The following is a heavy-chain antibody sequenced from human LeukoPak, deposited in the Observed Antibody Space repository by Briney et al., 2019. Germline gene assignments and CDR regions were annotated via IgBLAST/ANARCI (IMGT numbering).Heavy chain of an antibody. Sequence: PSETLSLTCTVSGGSISSSSYYWGWIRQPPGKGLEWIGSIYYSGSTYYNPSLKSRVTISVDTSKNQFSLKLSSVTAADTAVYYCASYVSDTLEAYCGGDCYSVDYWGQGTLVTVSS. CDR3: ASYVSDTLEAYCGGDCYSVDY. D-gene: IGHD2-21*01. V-gene: IGHV4-39*01. CDR2: IYYSGST. J-gene: IGHJ4*02. CDR1: GGSISSSSYY.